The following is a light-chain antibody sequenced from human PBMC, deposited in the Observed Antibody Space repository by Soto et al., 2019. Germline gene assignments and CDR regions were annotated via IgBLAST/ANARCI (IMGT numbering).Light chain of an antibody. V-gene: IGKV1-6*01. CDR1: QGYRSD. CDR3: PHDHYHPWT. J-gene: IGKJ1*01. CDR2: AAS. Sequence: MQLPQYQSSLSASVGDRVTITCRAVQGYRSDLGWYQQKPGKAPKLLIYAASDLQADVPSRFSGSRSGTYFTFTISILPADDSASYCSPHDHYHPWTFGHGTKVDVK.